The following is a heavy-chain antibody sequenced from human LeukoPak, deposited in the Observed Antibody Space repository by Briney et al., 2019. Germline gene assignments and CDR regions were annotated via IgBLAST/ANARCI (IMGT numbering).Heavy chain of an antibody. CDR3: ARGTTPRYYDFWSGYYTLHDAFDI. J-gene: IGHJ3*02. D-gene: IGHD3-3*01. V-gene: IGHV1-8*03. CDR1: GYTFTSYD. Sequence: ASVKVSCKASGYTFTSYDINWVRQATGQGLEWMGWMNPNSGNTGYAQKFQGRVTITRNTSISTAYMELSSLRSEDTAVYYCARGTTPRYYDFWSGYYTLHDAFDIWGQGTMVTVSS. CDR2: MNPNSGNT.